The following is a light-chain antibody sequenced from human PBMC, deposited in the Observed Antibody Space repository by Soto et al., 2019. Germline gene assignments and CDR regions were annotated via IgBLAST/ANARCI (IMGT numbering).Light chain of an antibody. CDR2: GAS. Sequence: VMTQSPATLSLSPGERATLSCRASQSVGSKLVWYQQKPGQAPRFLIYGASTRATGIPARFSGSGSGTEFTLTIDSLQSEDFAVYYCQQYNNWPPAFGRGTKVAIK. CDR1: QSVGSK. V-gene: IGKV3-15*01. CDR3: QQYNNWPPA. J-gene: IGKJ4*01.